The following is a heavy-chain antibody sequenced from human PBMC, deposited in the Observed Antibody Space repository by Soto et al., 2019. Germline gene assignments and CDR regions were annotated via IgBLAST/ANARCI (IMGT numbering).Heavy chain of an antibody. Sequence: GASVKVSCKASGYTFTSYGISWVRQASGQGLEWMGWISAYNGNTNYAQKLQGRVTMTTDTSTSTAYMELRSLRSDDTAVYYCARDDRNNNWNYAKWFDPWGQGTLVTVSS. D-gene: IGHD1-7*01. CDR2: ISAYNGNT. V-gene: IGHV1-18*04. J-gene: IGHJ5*02. CDR3: ARDDRNNNWNYAKWFDP. CDR1: GYTFTSYG.